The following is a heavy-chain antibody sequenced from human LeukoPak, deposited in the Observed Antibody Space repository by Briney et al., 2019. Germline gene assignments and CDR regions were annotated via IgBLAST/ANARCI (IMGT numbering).Heavy chain of an antibody. V-gene: IGHV3-21*01. CDR3: VGGSGWLPDY. Sequence: GGSLRLSCAASGFPFGDFAMTWVRRVPGGGLQWVSTITRSGQNTYYADSVKGRFTISRDNAKNSVYLEMNSLRAEDTAVYYCVGGSGWLPDYWGQGTLVTVSA. J-gene: IGHJ4*02. D-gene: IGHD6-19*01. CDR2: ITRSGQNT. CDR1: GFPFGDFA.